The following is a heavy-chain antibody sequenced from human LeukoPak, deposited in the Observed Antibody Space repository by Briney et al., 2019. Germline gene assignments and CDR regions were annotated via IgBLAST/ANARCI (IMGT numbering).Heavy chain of an antibody. CDR2: IYYSGTT. Sequence: TSDTLSLTCAVSGYSISSNNWWGWIRQPPGEGLEWIGYIYYSGTTYYNPSLKSRVTMSIDTSKNQLSLKVSSVTAVGTALYYCARHYCSTTSCYVDYWGQGTLVTVSS. CDR1: GYSISSNNW. J-gene: IGHJ4*02. CDR3: ARHYCSTTSCYVDY. D-gene: IGHD2-2*01. V-gene: IGHV4-28*01.